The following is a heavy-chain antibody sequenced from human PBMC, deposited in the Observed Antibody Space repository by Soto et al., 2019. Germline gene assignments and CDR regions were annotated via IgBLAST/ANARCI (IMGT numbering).Heavy chain of an antibody. D-gene: IGHD2-15*01. CDR1: GYTFTSYG. CDR2: ISAYNGNT. J-gene: IGHJ6*03. V-gene: IGHV1-18*01. CDR3: ARVEVSGTYAKYCSGGSCYNYYYYYMDV. Sequence: ASVKVSCKASGYTFTSYGISWVRQAPGQGLEWMGWISAYNGNTNYAQKLQGRVTMTTDTSTSTAYMELRSLRSDDTAVYYCARVEVSGTYAKYCSGGSCYNYYYYYMDVWGKGTTVTVSS.